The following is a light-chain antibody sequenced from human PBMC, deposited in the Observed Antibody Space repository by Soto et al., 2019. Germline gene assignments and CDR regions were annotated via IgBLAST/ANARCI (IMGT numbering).Light chain of an antibody. CDR3: QQYNNWPWT. CDR2: GAS. V-gene: IGKV3-15*01. J-gene: IGKJ1*01. CDR1: QSVSGA. Sequence: EIVLTQSPATLSVSPGERATLSCRASQSVSGALAWYQQKPGQAPRLLIYGASTRATTFPARFSGSGSGTGFTLTISSLQSEDFDVYYCQQYNNWPWTLGQGTKVDIK.